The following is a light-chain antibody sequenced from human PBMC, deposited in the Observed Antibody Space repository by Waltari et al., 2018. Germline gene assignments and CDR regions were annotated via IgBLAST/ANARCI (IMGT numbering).Light chain of an antibody. CDR1: SGLNVGTYR. J-gene: IGLJ3*02. CDR3: MIWHSSAWV. V-gene: IGLV5-45*01. Sequence: QAVLTQPASLSASPGASASLTCTLRSGLNVGTYRISWYQPKPGSPPQYLLRYKSDSDKQQGSGVPSRFSGSKDASANAGILLISGLQSEDEADYYCMIWHSSAWVFGGGTKLTVL. CDR2: YKSDSDK.